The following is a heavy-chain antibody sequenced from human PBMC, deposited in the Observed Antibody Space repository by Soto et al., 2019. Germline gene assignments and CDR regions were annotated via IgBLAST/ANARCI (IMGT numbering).Heavy chain of an antibody. D-gene: IGHD6-13*01. CDR3: ARDSSSWRYYYYSGMDV. J-gene: IGHJ6*02. CDR2: TYYRSKWYN. Sequence: SPTLSLTCAISGDSVSSNSGAWNWIRQSPSRGLEWLGRTYYRSKWYNDYAVSVKSRITINPDTSKNQFSLQLNSVTPEDTAVYYCARDSSSWRYYYYSGMDVWGQGTTVTVSS. CDR1: GDSVSSNSGA. V-gene: IGHV6-1*01.